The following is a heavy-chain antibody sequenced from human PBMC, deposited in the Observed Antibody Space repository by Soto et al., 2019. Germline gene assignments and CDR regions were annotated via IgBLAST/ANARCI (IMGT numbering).Heavy chain of an antibody. CDR2: IYYSGST. D-gene: IGHD1-7*01. J-gene: IGHJ5*02. Sequence: SETLSLTCTVSGGSISSSSYYWGWIRQPPGKGLEWIGSIYYSGSTYYNPSLKSRVTISVDTYKNQFSLKLSSVTAADTAVYYCARHSSWNYWFDPWGQGTLVTVSS. CDR3: ARHSSWNYWFDP. V-gene: IGHV4-39*01. CDR1: GGSISSSSYY.